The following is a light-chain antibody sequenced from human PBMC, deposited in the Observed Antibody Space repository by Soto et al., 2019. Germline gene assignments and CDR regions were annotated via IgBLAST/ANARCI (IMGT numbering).Light chain of an antibody. V-gene: IGKV4-1*01. J-gene: IGKJ2*01. CDR2: WAS. CDR3: HQYYSTPT. Sequence: DFVMTQSPDSLAVSLGERATINCKSSQTLLHTSDNRNYLAWFQQKPGQPPKLIIYWASTRESGVPDRFSGSGSGTDFTLSISSLQAEDVAVYYCHQYYSTPTFGQGTKLEIK. CDR1: QTLLHTSDNRNY.